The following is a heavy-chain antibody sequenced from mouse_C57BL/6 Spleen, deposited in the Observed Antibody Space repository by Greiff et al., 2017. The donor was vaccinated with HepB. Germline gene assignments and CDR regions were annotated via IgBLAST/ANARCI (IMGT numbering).Heavy chain of an antibody. Sequence: QVQLQQSGPELVKPGDSVTISCTASGYSFSSSWMHWVKQRPGKGLEWIGRIYPGDGDTNYNGKFKGKATLTADKSSSTAYMQLSRLTSEDSAVYFGARHELGFSDYFDYWGQGTTLTVSS. CDR3: ARHELGFSDYFDY. J-gene: IGHJ2*01. CDR2: IYPGDGDT. V-gene: IGHV1-82*01. D-gene: IGHD4-1*01. CDR1: GYSFSSSW.